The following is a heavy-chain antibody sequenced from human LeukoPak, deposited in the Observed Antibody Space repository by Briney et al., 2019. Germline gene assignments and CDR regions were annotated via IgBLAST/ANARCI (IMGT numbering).Heavy chain of an antibody. D-gene: IGHD6-19*01. J-gene: IGHJ4*02. V-gene: IGHV3-30-3*01. CDR1: GFTFSSYA. CDR3: ARVLYTSGWFGTFAY. CDR2: ISYDGSKK. Sequence: GGSLRLSCVASGFTFSSYALHWVRQAPGKGLEWVAVISYDGSKKYYADSVKGRFTISRDSSKNTLYLEMSSLRADDTAVYYCARVLYTSGWFGTFAYWGQGTLVSVSS.